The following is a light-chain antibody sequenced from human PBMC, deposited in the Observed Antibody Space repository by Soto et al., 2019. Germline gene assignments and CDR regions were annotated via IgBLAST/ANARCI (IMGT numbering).Light chain of an antibody. V-gene: IGKV3-20*01. CDR2: GAS. J-gene: IGKJ1*01. CDR1: QSVTNNY. Sequence: EIVLTQSPGTLSLSPGERATLSCRASQSVTNNYLSWYQHKPGQAPRLLIYGASNRATGIPDRFSGTGSGTDFTLTINRLEPEDFAVYYRQQFGSPSWTWWTFGQGTKVEIK. CDR3: QQFGSPSWTWWT.